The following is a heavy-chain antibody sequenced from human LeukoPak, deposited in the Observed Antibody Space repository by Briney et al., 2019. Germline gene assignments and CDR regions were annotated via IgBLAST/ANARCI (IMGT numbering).Heavy chain of an antibody. CDR2: INPNNGGT. D-gene: IGHD3-3*01. Sequence: GAPVKVSCKASGYTFTGYYMHWVRQAPGQGLEWMGWINPNNGGTNYAQKFQGRVTMTTDTSISTAYMELSRLRSDDTAMYYCARKAFSDYWGQGTLVTVSS. CDR1: GYTFTGYY. V-gene: IGHV1-2*02. J-gene: IGHJ4*02. CDR3: ARKAFSDY.